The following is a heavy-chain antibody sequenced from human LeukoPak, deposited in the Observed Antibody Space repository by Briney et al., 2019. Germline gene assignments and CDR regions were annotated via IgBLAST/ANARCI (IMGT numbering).Heavy chain of an antibody. Sequence: PSETLSLTCAVYGGSFSGYYWSWIRQPPGKGLEWIGEINHSGSTNYNPSLKSRVTISVDTSKNQFSLKLSSVTAADTAVYYCASLSFGELFYWGQGTLVTVSS. J-gene: IGHJ4*02. V-gene: IGHV4-34*01. CDR3: ASLSFGELFY. D-gene: IGHD3-10*01. CDR2: INHSGST. CDR1: GGSFSGYY.